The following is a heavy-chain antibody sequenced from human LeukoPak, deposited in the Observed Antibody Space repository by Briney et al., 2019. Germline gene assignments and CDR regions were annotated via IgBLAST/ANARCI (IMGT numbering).Heavy chain of an antibody. J-gene: IGHJ4*02. CDR3: AKDLLHGDYRNYYFDY. D-gene: IGHD4-17*01. Sequence: GSLRLSCAASGFTFSSYAMHWVRQAPGKGLEWVAVISYDGSNKYYADSVKGRFTISRDNSKNTLYLQMNSLRAEDTAVYYCAKDLLHGDYRNYYFDYWGQGTLVTVSS. CDR1: GFTFSSYA. V-gene: IGHV3-30*04. CDR2: ISYDGSNK.